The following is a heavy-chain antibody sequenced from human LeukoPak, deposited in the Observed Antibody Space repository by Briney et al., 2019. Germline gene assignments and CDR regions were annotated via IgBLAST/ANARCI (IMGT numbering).Heavy chain of an antibody. CDR2: IYPGDSDI. J-gene: IGHJ4*02. CDR1: GYSLSSYW. CDR3: ARRVDSGKAFDY. V-gene: IGHV5-51*01. Sequence: GESLLISFKGSGYSLSSYWIGWVRQMPGEGLEWMGIIYPGDSDIRYSPSFQGQVTISTDRSISTAYLQWSSLKASDTAMYYCARRVDSGKAFDYWGQGTLVTVSS. D-gene: IGHD1-26*01.